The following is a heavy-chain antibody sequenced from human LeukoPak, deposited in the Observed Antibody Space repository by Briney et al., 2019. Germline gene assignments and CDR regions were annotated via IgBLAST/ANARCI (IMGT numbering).Heavy chain of an antibody. V-gene: IGHV3-33*01. J-gene: IGHJ6*02. CDR3: ARDRGGYCSSTSCYPSYGMDV. CDR2: IWYDGSNK. D-gene: IGHD2-2*01. Sequence: GGSLRLSCAAPGFTFSSYGMHWVRQAPGKGLEWVAVIWYDGSNKYYADSVKGRFTISRDNSKNTLYLQMNSLRAEDTAVYYCARDRGGYCSSTSCYPSYGMDVWGHGPRSPSP. CDR1: GFTFSSYG.